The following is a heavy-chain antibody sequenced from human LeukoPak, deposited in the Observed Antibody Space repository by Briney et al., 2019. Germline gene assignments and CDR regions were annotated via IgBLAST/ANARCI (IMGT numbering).Heavy chain of an antibody. CDR1: GFTFSSYS. V-gene: IGHV3-21*01. D-gene: IGHD5-24*01. CDR2: ISSSSYI. CDR3: ARRDGYIGSYFDY. Sequence: PGGSLRLSCAASGFTFSSYSMNWVRQAPGKGLEWVSSISSSSYIYYADSVKGRFTISRDNAKNSLYLQMNSLRAEDTAVYYCARRDGYIGSYFDYWGQGTLVTVSS. J-gene: IGHJ4*02.